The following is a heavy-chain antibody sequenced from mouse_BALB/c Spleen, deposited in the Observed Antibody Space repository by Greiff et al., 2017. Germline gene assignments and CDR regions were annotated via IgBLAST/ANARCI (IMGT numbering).Heavy chain of an antibody. V-gene: IGHV1S135*01. CDR1: GYAFTSYN. J-gene: IGHJ2*01. D-gene: IGHD1-1*01. CDR2: IDPYNGGT. Sequence: EVQLQQSGPELVKPGASVKVSCKASGYAFTSYNMYWVKQSHGKSLEWIGYIDPYNGGTSYNQKFKGKATLTVDKSSSTAYMQLNSLTSEDSAVYYCARSVDYGSSFYYDCWGQITTLAVS. CDR3: ARSVDYGSSFYYDC.